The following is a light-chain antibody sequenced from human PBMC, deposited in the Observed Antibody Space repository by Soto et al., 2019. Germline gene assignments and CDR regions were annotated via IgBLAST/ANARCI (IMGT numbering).Light chain of an antibody. CDR3: QSYDSSLSGAVV. J-gene: IGLJ2*01. CDR2: GNS. Sequence: QSALTQPPSVSGAPGRRVTISCTGRSSNIGAGYDVNWYQQLPGTAPKLLIYGNSNRPSGVPDRFSGSKSGTSASLAITGLQAEDEADYYCQSYDSSLSGAVVFGGGTKLTVL. V-gene: IGLV1-40*01. CDR1: SSNIGAGYD.